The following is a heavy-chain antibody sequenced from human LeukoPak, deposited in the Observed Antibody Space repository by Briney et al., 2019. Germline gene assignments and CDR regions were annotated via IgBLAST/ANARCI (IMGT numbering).Heavy chain of an antibody. CDR3: ARGLGPMSPSFDC. CDR2: INHSGST. J-gene: IGHJ4*02. Sequence: SETLSLTCAVYGGSFNVYYWSWIRQPPGKGLEWIGEINHSGSTNYNPPLKSRVTISVDTFKKQFSLRLTSVTAADTAVYYCARGLGPMSPSFDCWGQGTLVTVSS. V-gene: IGHV4-34*01. CDR1: GGSFNVYY. D-gene: IGHD3-22*01.